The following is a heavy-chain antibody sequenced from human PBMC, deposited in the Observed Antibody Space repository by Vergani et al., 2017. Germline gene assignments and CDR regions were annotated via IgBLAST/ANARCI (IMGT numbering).Heavy chain of an antibody. Sequence: QVQLQESGPGLVKSSETLSLTSSVSFDSIRNLYCNWIRQPPGKGLEWIGSIHYSENTNYNPSLKTRVTISVDTSKNQFSLRLSSVTTADTALYYCPRHLAYCGSDCYPYYYGMDVWGQGTTVTVSS. D-gene: IGHD2-21*02. CDR1: FDSIRNLY. V-gene: IGHV4-59*08. CDR2: IHYSENT. J-gene: IGHJ6*02. CDR3: PRHLAYCGSDCYPYYYGMDV.